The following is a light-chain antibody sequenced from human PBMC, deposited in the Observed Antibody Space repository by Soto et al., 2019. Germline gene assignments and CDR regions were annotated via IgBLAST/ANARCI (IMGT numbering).Light chain of an antibody. CDR3: RSYTSSNTYV. V-gene: IGLV2-14*01. Sequence: SALTQPASVSGSPGQSITISCTGTSSDVGGYNYVSWYQQHPGKAPKLMIYDVSNRPSGVSNRFSGSKSGNTASLTISGLQAEDEADYYCRSYTSSNTYVFGTGTKVTVL. CDR2: DVS. J-gene: IGLJ1*01. CDR1: SSDVGGYNY.